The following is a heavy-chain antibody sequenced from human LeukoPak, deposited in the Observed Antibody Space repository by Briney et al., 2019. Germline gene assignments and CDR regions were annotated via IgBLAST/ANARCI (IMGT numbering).Heavy chain of an antibody. Sequence: HPGGSLRLSCAASGFTFSSYAMSWVRQAPGKGLAWISTVSASGDSTSYADSVKGRFTISRDNSKNALYLQVNSLRADDAALYYCAKSHYYGSGSIDYWGQGTLVTASS. J-gene: IGHJ4*02. CDR1: GFTFSSYA. V-gene: IGHV3-23*01. CDR2: VSASGDST. CDR3: AKSHYYGSGSIDY. D-gene: IGHD3-10*01.